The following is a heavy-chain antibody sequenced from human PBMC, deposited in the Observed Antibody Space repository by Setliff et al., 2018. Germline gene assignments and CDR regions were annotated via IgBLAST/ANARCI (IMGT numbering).Heavy chain of an antibody. V-gene: IGHV4-61*02. D-gene: IGHD3-10*01. Sequence: SETLSLTCTVSGGSISSGDHYWSWIRQPAGKGLEWIGRIHASGSTNYNPSLKSRVTISVDTSKNQFSLKLTSVTAADTAVYYCARSGDYGSGRLSPWGQGTLGTVPQ. CDR3: ARSGDYGSGRLSP. CDR2: IHASGST. J-gene: IGHJ5*02. CDR1: GGSISSGDHY.